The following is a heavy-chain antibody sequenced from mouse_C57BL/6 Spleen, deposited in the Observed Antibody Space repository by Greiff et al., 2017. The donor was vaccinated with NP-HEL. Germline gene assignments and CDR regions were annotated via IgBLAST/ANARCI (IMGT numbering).Heavy chain of an antibody. V-gene: IGHV1-52*01. J-gene: IGHJ3*01. CDR2: IDPSDSET. CDR3: ARPQTAQATWFAY. D-gene: IGHD3-2*02. CDR1: GYTFTSYW. Sequence: VKLQQPGAELVRPGSSVKLSCKASGYTFTSYWMHWVKQRPIQGLEWIGNIDPSDSETHYNQKFKDKATLTVDKSSSTAYMQLSSLTSEDSAVYYCARPQTAQATWFAYWGQGTLVTVSA.